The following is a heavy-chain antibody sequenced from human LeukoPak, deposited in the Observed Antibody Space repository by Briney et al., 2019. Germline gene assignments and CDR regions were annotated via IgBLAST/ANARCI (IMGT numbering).Heavy chain of an antibody. V-gene: IGHV3-7*01. D-gene: IGHD1-7*01. Sequence: GGSLRLSCVTSGFTFSSSWMSWFRQAPVKGLEWVASINPDGSTRHHVDSVKGRFTISRDNAKKSLFLQMGALRAEDTAVYFCAKLLGTATRYDYWGLGTLVIVSS. CDR3: AKLLGTATRYDY. CDR2: INPDGSTR. CDR1: GFTFSSSW. J-gene: IGHJ4*02.